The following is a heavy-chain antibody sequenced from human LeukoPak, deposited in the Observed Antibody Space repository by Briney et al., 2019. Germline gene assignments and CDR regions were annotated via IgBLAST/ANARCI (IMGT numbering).Heavy chain of an antibody. CDR2: IYYSGST. Sequence: LRLSCAASGFTFSAYNMIWVRQHPGKGLEWIGYIYYSGSTYYNPSLKSRVTISVDTSKNQFSLKLSSVTAADTAVYYCARANPYYYDSSGYFDYWGQGTLVTVSS. V-gene: IGHV4-31*02. CDR3: ARANPYYYDSSGYFDY. J-gene: IGHJ4*02. CDR1: GFTFSAYN. D-gene: IGHD3-22*01.